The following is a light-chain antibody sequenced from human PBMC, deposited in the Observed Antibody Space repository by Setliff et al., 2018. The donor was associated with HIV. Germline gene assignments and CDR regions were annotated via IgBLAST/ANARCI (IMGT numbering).Light chain of an antibody. Sequence: QSVLAQPPSASGSPGQSVTISCTGTSSDVGGFNYVSWCQQHPGKAPKLMIYEVNKRPSGVPDRFSGSKSGNTASLTVSGLQAEDEAEYYCSSYAGSKNVFGTGTKVTVL. CDR1: SSDVGGFNY. J-gene: IGLJ1*01. V-gene: IGLV2-8*01. CDR2: EVN. CDR3: SSYAGSKNV.